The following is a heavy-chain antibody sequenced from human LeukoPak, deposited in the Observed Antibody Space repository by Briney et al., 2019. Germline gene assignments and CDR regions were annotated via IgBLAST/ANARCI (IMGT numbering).Heavy chain of an antibody. Sequence: ASVKVSCKASGYTFTSYDINWVRQATGQGLEGMGWMNPNSGNTGYAQKFQGRVTMTRNTSISTAYMELSSLRSEDTAVYYCARGALGSGWYNYWGQGTLVTVSS. D-gene: IGHD6-19*01. CDR1: GYTFTSYD. CDR3: ARGALGSGWYNY. CDR2: MNPNSGNT. J-gene: IGHJ4*02. V-gene: IGHV1-8*01.